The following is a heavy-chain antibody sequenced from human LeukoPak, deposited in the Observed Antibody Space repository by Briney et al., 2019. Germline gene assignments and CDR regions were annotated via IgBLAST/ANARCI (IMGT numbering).Heavy chain of an antibody. V-gene: IGHV4-59*01. CDR1: RGFISSYY. D-gene: IGHD3-22*01. J-gene: IGHJ3*02. CDR3: ARLVDYDNSGDPDIFDI. CDR2: INYNGRI. Sequence: SETLPLTCIVSRGFISSYYLSWIRQTPGKGLEWIAFINYNGRIKYNPSLESRGSIFLKTTNNHFSLLLLSEMAADTAVYYCARLVDYDNSGDPDIFDIWGQGTIVSIS.